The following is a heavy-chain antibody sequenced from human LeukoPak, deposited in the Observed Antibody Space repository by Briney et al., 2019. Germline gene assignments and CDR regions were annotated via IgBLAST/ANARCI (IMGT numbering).Heavy chain of an antibody. CDR2: ISAYNGNT. Sequence: ASVKVSCKASGYSFTSYGINWVRQAPGQGLERMGWISAYNGNTNYAQKLQGRVTMTTDTSTSTAYMELRSLRSDDTAVYYCALLPPHYYDSSGYFPFDYWGQGTLVTVSS. V-gene: IGHV1-18*01. CDR1: GYSFTSYG. D-gene: IGHD3-22*01. CDR3: ALLPPHYYDSSGYFPFDY. J-gene: IGHJ4*02.